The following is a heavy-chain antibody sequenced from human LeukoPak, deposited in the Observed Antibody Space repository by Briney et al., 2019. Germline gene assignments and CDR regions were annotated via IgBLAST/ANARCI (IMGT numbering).Heavy chain of an antibody. CDR1: GFTFGDYA. CDR2: IRGKAYGGTT. Sequence: GGSLRLSCTASGFTFGDYAMSWVRQAPGKGLEWVAFIRGKAYGGTTEYAASVKGRFTISRDNAKNSLYLQMNSLRAEDTAVYYCARDSWRGDAFDIWGQGTMVTVSS. V-gene: IGHV3-49*04. J-gene: IGHJ3*02. CDR3: ARDSWRGDAFDI.